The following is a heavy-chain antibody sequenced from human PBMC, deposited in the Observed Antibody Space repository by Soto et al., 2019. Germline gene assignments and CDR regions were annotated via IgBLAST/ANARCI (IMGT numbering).Heavy chain of an antibody. J-gene: IGHJ4*02. Sequence: SETLSLTCTVSGGSISSYYWSWIRQPPGKGLEWIGYIYYSGSTNYNPSLKSRVTISVDTSKNQFSLKLSSVTAADTAVYYCARLVESWAFDYWGQGTLVTVSS. V-gene: IGHV4-59*08. CDR2: IYYSGST. CDR1: GGSISSYY. CDR3: ARLVESWAFDY. D-gene: IGHD7-27*01.